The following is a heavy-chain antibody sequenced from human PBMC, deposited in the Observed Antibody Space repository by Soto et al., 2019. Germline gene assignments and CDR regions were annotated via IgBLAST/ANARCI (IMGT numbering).Heavy chain of an antibody. CDR1: GFTFSSYA. CDR3: AKHQCGSGGSCYSTMYYFDY. V-gene: IGHV3-23*01. Sequence: GGSLRLSCAASGFTFSSYAMSWVRQAPGKGLEWVSAISGSGGSTYYADSVKGRFTISRDNSKNTLYLQMNSLRAEDTAVYYCAKHQCGSGGSCYSTMYYFDYWGQGTLVTVSS. J-gene: IGHJ4*02. D-gene: IGHD2-15*01. CDR2: ISGSGGST.